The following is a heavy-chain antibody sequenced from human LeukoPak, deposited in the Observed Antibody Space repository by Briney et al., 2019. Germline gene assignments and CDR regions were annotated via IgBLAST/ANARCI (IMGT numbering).Heavy chain of an antibody. CDR2: ISYDGSNK. Sequence: AGGSLRLSCAASGFTFSSYGMHWVRQAPGKGLEWVAVISYDGSNKYYADSVKGRFTISRDNSKNTLYLQMNSLRAEDTAVYYCARDSRLLWFGELYYYYYMDVWGKGTTVTISS. CDR3: ARDSRLLWFGELYYYYYMDV. V-gene: IGHV3-30*03. J-gene: IGHJ6*03. CDR1: GFTFSSYG. D-gene: IGHD3-10*01.